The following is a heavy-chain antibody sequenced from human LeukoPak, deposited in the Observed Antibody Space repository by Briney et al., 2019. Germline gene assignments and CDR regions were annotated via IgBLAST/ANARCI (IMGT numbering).Heavy chain of an antibody. CDR3: AKGQNSRGYSRDY. D-gene: IGHD5-18*01. V-gene: IGHV3-23*01. CDR2: ISGSGGST. CDR1: SFTFSSYA. Sequence: GGSLRLSCAPSSFTFSSYAMSWVRQAPGKGLEWVSAISGSGGSTYYADSVKGRFTISRDNSKNTLYLQMNSLRAEDTAVYYCAKGQNSRGYSRDYWGQGTLVTVSS. J-gene: IGHJ4*02.